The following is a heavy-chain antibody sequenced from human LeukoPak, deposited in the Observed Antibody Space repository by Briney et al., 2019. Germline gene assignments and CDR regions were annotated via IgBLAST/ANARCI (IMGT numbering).Heavy chain of an antibody. CDR3: ARAGYCSSTSCSIFYGMDV. J-gene: IGHJ6*02. V-gene: IGHV3-23*01. Sequence: GGSLTLSCAASGFTFSSYAMSWVRQAPGKGLEWVSAISISGGSTYFADSVKGRFTISRDNAKNSLYLQMNSLRAEDTAVYYCARAGYCSSTSCSIFYGMDVWGQGTTVTVSS. CDR2: ISISGGST. CDR1: GFTFSSYA. D-gene: IGHD2-2*01.